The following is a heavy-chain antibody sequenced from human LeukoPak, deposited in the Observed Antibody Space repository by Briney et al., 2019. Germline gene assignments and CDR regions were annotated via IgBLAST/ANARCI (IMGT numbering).Heavy chain of an antibody. Sequence: ASVKVSCKASGYTFTSYYMHWVRQAPGQGLELMGIINPSGGSTSYAQKFQGRVTMTRDTSTSTVYMELSSLGSEDTAVYYCARDGGSLLMVYAMPPSWFDPWGQGTLVTVSS. CDR1: GYTFTSYY. J-gene: IGHJ5*02. CDR3: ARDGGSLLMVYAMPPSWFDP. V-gene: IGHV1-46*01. CDR2: INPSGGST. D-gene: IGHD2-8*01.